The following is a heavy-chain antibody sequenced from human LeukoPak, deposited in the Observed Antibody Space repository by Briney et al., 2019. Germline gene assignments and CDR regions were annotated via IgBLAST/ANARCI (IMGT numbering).Heavy chain of an antibody. V-gene: IGHV3-30*02. Sequence: GGSLRLSCAASGFTFSSYGMHWVRQAPGKGLEWVAVIWYGGSNKYYADSVKGRFTISRDNSKNTLYLQMNSLRAEDTAVYYCAKDRGGSYSSSWYFDYWGQGTLVTVSS. CDR1: GFTFSSYG. D-gene: IGHD6-13*01. J-gene: IGHJ4*02. CDR3: AKDRGGSYSSSWYFDY. CDR2: IWYGGSNK.